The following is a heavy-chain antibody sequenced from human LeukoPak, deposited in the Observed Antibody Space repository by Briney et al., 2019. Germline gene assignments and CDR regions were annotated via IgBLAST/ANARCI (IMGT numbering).Heavy chain of an antibody. CDR2: ISYDGSNK. Sequence: GGSLRLSCTASGFTFGDFPLSWVRQAPGKGLEWVAVISYDGSNKYYADSVKGRFTISRDNSKNTLYLQMNSLRAEDTAVYYCAKAFMDYGDYDLWGQGTLVTVSS. D-gene: IGHD4-17*01. CDR3: AKAFMDYGDYDL. J-gene: IGHJ5*02. V-gene: IGHV3-30*04. CDR1: GFTFGDFP.